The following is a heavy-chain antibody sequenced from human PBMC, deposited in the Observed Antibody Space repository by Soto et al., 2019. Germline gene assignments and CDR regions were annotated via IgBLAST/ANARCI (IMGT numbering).Heavy chain of an antibody. Sequence: QVQLQESGPGLVKPSETLSLTCTVSGASISGFYWSWIRKSAGKGLEWIGRIYATGTTDYNPSLKCRVMMSVGTSKKQFSLKLRSVTAADTAVYYCVRDGTKTLRDWFDPWGQGISVTVSS. V-gene: IGHV4-4*07. CDR1: GASISGFY. D-gene: IGHD1-1*01. CDR3: VRDGTKTLRDWFDP. J-gene: IGHJ5*02. CDR2: IYATGTT.